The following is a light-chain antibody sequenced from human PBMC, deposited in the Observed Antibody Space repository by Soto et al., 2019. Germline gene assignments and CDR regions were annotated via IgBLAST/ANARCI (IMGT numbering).Light chain of an antibody. Sequence: EIVLTQSPGTLSLSPGERATLSCRASQSISDTFLAWYQHKPGQAPRVLIYGASRRATGIPDRFSGSGSGTHFTLTISRLEPEDFALYYCQQYYSSWTFGQGTKVEMK. CDR3: QQYYSSWT. J-gene: IGKJ1*01. CDR2: GAS. V-gene: IGKV3-20*01. CDR1: QSISDTF.